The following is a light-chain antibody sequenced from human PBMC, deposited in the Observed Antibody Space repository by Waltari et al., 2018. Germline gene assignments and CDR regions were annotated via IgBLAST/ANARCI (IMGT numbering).Light chain of an antibody. CDR2: SNK. J-gene: IGLJ3*02. Sequence: QSVLTQPPSASGTPGQRVTISCSGSSSNIGSNTVNWYQQLPGTAPKLLIYSNKQRPSGVPDRFSGSKSCTSASLAISGLQSEDEADYYCAAWDDSLNGRVFGGGTKLTVL. CDR1: SSNIGSNT. CDR3: AAWDDSLNGRV. V-gene: IGLV1-44*01.